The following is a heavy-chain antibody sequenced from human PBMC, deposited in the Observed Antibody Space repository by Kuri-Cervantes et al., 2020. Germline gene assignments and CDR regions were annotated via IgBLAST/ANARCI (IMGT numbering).Heavy chain of an antibody. Sequence: GESLKISCAASGFTFSSYSMNWVRQAPGKGLEWVSSISSSSSYIYYADSVKGRFTISRDNAKNSLYLQMNSLRAEDTAVYYCARDRTLYDSSGYYYPRGYGMDVWGQGTTVTVSS. V-gene: IGHV3-21*01. CDR2: ISSSSSYI. CDR1: GFTFSSYS. D-gene: IGHD3-22*01. J-gene: IGHJ6*02. CDR3: ARDRTLYDSSGYYYPRGYGMDV.